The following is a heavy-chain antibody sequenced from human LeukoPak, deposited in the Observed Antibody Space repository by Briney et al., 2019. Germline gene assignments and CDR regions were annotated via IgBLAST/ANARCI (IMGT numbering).Heavy chain of an antibody. CDR2: IIPIFGTA. Sequence: GASVKVSCKASGGTFSSYAISWVRQAPGQGLEWMGGIIPIFGTANYAQKFQGRVTITTDESTSTAYMELSSLRFEDTAVYYCARASGSWEPTLDYWGQGTLVTVSS. CDR3: ARASGSWEPTLDY. V-gene: IGHV1-69*05. CDR1: GGTFSSYA. D-gene: IGHD2-15*01. J-gene: IGHJ4*02.